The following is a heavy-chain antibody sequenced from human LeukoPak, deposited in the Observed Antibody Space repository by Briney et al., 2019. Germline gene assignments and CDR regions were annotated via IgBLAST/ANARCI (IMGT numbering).Heavy chain of an antibody. CDR2: ISFDGNKQ. Sequence: PGGSLRLSCAASGFTFSSYGMHWVRQAPGKGLEWVAVISFDGNKQYYGDSVKGRFTISRDDSKMAIYLQMTSLRGDDTALYFCARDGPHDSLDVWGQGTLVTVSS. J-gene: IGHJ3*01. V-gene: IGHV3-30*06. CDR3: ARDGPHDSLDV. CDR1: GFTFSSYG.